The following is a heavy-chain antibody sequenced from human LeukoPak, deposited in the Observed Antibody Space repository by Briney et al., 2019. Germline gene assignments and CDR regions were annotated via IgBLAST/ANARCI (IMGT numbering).Heavy chain of an antibody. CDR2: IYYSGST. J-gene: IGHJ6*03. V-gene: IGHV4-59*01. CDR3: ARLTAYYYMDV. D-gene: IGHD5-18*01. CDR1: VGSISSYY. Sequence: SETLSLTCTVSVGSISSYYWSWIRQPPGKGLEWIGYIYYSGSTNYNPSLKSRVTISVDTSKNQFSLKLSSVTAADTAVYYCARLTAYYYMDVWGKGTTVTVSS.